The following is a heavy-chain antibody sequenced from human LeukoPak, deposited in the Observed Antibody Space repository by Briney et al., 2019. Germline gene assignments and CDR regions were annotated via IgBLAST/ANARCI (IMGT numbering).Heavy chain of an antibody. V-gene: IGHV7-4-1*02. D-gene: IGHD6-19*01. CDR3: ARDRGYSSGWYAPHYYYYYGMDV. CDR2: INTNTGNP. CDR1: GYTFTSYA. Sequence: ASVTVSFKASGYTFTSYAMNWVRQAPGQGLEWMGWINTNTGNPTYAQGFTGRFVFPLDTSVSTAYLQISSLKAEDTAVYYCARDRGYSSGWYAPHYYYYYGMDVWGQGTTVTVSS. J-gene: IGHJ6*02.